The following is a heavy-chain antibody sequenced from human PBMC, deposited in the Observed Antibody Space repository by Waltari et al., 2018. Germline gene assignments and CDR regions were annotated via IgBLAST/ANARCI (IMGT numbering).Heavy chain of an antibody. J-gene: IGHJ4*02. CDR3: AKGAQLVVGHFDY. D-gene: IGHD6-6*01. Sequence: VQLVESGGGLVQPGRSLRLSCAASGFTFDDYAMSWVRQAPGKGLEWFSAISGSGGSTYYADSVKGRFTISRDNSKNTLYLQMNSLRAEDTAVYYCAKGAQLVVGHFDYWGQGTLVTVSS. V-gene: IGHV3-23*04. CDR2: ISGSGGST. CDR1: GFTFDDYA.